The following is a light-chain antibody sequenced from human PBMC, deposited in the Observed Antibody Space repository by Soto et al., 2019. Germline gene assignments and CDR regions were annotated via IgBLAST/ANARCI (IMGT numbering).Light chain of an antibody. CDR1: QNIDRW. J-gene: IGKJ1*01. CDR3: QQYNSYPWT. V-gene: IGKV1-5*03. Sequence: DLQMTQSPSTLSASVGDRVTITCRASQNIDRWLAWYQQKPGKAPNLLIYGASSLESGVPSRFSGSGSGTEFTLTISSLRPDDFATYYCQQYNSYPWTFGQGTKVEIK. CDR2: GAS.